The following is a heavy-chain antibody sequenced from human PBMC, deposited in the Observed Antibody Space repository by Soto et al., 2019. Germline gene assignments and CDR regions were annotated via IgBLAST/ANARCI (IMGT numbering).Heavy chain of an antibody. V-gene: IGHV3-23*01. CDR3: ARRSSSWYFDY. CDR1: GFTFGSYA. D-gene: IGHD6-13*01. CDR2: ISGSGGST. Sequence: EVQLLESGGGLLQLGGSLRLSFAASGFTFGSYAMNWVRQAPGKGLEWVSVISGSGGSTYYADSVKGRFTISRVNSKNTLYLQMNSLRAEDTAVYYCARRSSSWYFDYWGQGTLVTVSS. J-gene: IGHJ4*02.